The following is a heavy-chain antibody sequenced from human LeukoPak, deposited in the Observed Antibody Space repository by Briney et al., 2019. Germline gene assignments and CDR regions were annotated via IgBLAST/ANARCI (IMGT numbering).Heavy chain of an antibody. CDR1: GGSINSHY. CDR3: ASRPAGTTWYGIFDY. V-gene: IGHV4-59*11. J-gene: IGHJ4*02. Sequence: SETLSLTCTVSGGSINSHYWSWIRQPPGKRLEWIGYIFNRGSTNYNPSLRSRVSMSVDTSRAQYSLRLSSVTAADTAIYYCASRPAGTTWYGIFDYWSQGTLVTVSS. D-gene: IGHD6-13*01. CDR2: IFNRGST.